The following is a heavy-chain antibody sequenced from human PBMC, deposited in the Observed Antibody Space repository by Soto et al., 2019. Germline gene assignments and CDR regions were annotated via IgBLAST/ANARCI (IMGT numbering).Heavy chain of an antibody. CDR1: GFTFSSYA. Sequence: EVQLLESGGGLVQPGGSLRLSCAASGFTFSSYAMSWVCQAPGKGLEWVSAISGSGGSTYYADSVKGRFTISRDNSKNTLYLQMNSLRAEDTAVYYCAKRRYGSGSYCDYWGQGTLVTVSS. D-gene: IGHD3-10*01. CDR3: AKRRYGSGSYCDY. CDR2: ISGSGGST. J-gene: IGHJ4*02. V-gene: IGHV3-23*01.